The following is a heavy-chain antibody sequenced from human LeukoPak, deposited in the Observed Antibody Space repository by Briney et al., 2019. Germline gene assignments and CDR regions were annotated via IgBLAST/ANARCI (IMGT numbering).Heavy chain of an antibody. CDR2: SNAGNGNT. Sequence: GASVKVSCKASGYTFTSYARHGVRQAPGQRLEWMGWSNAGNGNTKYSQKFQGRVTITRDTSASTAYMELSGLRSEDTAVYYCARVFEQQLGTTFDYWGQGTLVTVSS. J-gene: IGHJ4*02. D-gene: IGHD6-13*01. CDR3: ARVFEQQLGTTFDY. V-gene: IGHV1-3*01. CDR1: GYTFTSYA.